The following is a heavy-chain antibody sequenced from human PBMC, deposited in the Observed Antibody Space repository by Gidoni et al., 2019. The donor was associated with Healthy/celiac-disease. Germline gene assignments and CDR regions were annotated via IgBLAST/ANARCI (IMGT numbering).Heavy chain of an antibody. CDR3: AKDFSGSFDY. V-gene: IGHV3-43*01. CDR1: GFTFDDYT. J-gene: IGHJ4*02. D-gene: IGHD1-26*01. CDR2: ISWDGGST. Sequence: EVQLVESGGVVVQPGGSLRLSCAASGFTFDDYTMHWVRQAPGKGLEWVSLISWDGGSTYYADSVKGRFTISRDNSKNSLYLQMNSLRTEDTALYYCAKDFSGSFDYWGQGTLVTVSS.